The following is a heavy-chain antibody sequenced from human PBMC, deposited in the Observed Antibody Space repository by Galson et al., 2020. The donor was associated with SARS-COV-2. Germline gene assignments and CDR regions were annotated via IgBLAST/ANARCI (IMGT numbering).Heavy chain of an antibody. Sequence: SETLSLTCSVSGDSITNYSWSCIRQPRGQGLEWIGYIYYSASTYYNPSLKSRITISMDTSKTQFSLKLTSVTAADTAVYYCARRYSYGSGTYFWFDPWGQGTLVAVSS. D-gene: IGHD3-10*01. V-gene: IGHV4-59*01. J-gene: IGHJ5*02. CDR3: ARRYSYGSGTYFWFDP. CDR2: IYYSAST. CDR1: GDSITNYS.